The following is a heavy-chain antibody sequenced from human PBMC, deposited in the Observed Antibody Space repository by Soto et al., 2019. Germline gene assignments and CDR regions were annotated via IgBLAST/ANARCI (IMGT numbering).Heavy chain of an antibody. CDR3: AKGGYDYIWGSYRSMYFDY. Sequence: EVQLLESGGGLVQPGGSLRLSCAASGFTFSSYAMSWVRQAPGKGLEWVSAISGSGGSTYYADSVKGRFTISRDNSKNPLNLQMNRLRAGDTAVYYCAKGGYDYIWGSYRSMYFDYWGQGTLVTVSS. J-gene: IGHJ4*02. D-gene: IGHD3-16*02. V-gene: IGHV3-23*01. CDR2: ISGSGGST. CDR1: GFTFSSYA.